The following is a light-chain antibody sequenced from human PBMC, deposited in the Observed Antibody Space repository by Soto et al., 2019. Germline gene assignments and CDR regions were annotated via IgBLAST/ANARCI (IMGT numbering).Light chain of an antibody. J-gene: IGKJ2*01. CDR3: QQRSIWPPDT. Sequence: EIVLTQSPATLSLSPGERATHSCRASQSVSSYLAWYQQKPGQAPRLLIYDASNRATGIPARFSGSGSGTDFTLTISSLEPEDFAVYYCQQRSIWPPDTFGQGTKLEIK. V-gene: IGKV3-11*01. CDR1: QSVSSY. CDR2: DAS.